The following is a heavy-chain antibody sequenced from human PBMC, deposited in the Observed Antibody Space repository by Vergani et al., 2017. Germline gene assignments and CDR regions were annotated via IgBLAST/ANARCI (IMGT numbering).Heavy chain of an antibody. D-gene: IGHD2-2*01. CDR1: GGSFSGYY. Sequence: QVQLQQWGAGLLKPSETLSLTCAVYGGSFSGYYWSWIRQPPGKGLEWIGEINHSGSTNYNPSLKSRVTISVDTSQNQFSLKLSSVTAADTAVYYCARGDCSSTSCETFDYWGQGTLVTVSS. J-gene: IGHJ4*02. CDR2: INHSGST. CDR3: ARGDCSSTSCETFDY. V-gene: IGHV4-34*01.